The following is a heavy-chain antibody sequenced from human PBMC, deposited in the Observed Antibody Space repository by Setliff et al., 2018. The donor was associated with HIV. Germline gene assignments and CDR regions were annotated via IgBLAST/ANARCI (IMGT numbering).Heavy chain of an antibody. CDR1: GGSFSGYY. V-gene: IGHV4-34*01. Sequence: SETLSLTCAVYGGSFSGYYWSWIRQPPGKWLEWIGEINHSGSTKYNPSLQSRVTMSIDTSKNQFSLKLTSVTAADTAVYYCARRIDNSGSFPDKNWFDAWGQGSLVTVSS. CDR2: INHSGST. CDR3: ARRIDNSGSFPDKNWFDA. D-gene: IGHD3-10*01. J-gene: IGHJ5*02.